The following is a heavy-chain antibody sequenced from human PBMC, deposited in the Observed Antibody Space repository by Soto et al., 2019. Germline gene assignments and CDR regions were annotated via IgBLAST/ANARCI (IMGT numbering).Heavy chain of an antibody. D-gene: IGHD4-17*01. J-gene: IGHJ4*02. CDR3: ARVPFYSLSDYGDPFDY. CDR1: GFTFSSYS. CDR2: ISSSSSTI. V-gene: IGHV3-48*01. Sequence: PGGSLRLSCAASGFTFSSYSMNWVRQAPGKGLEWVSYISSSSSTIYYADSVKGRFTISRDNAKNSLYLQMNSLRAEDTAVYYCARVPFYSLSDYGDPFDYWGQGTLVTVSS.